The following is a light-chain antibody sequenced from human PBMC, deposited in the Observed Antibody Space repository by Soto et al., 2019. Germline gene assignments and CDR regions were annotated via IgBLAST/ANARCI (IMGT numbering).Light chain of an antibody. CDR3: QQSYSNPPWT. J-gene: IGKJ1*01. CDR1: QSISSY. Sequence: DIQMTQSPSSLSASVGDRVTITCRASQSISSYLNWYQQKPGKAPKLLIYAASSLQSGVPSRFSGSGSGTDFTLTISSLQPEDFATYYCQQSYSNPPWTFGQGNKVEIK. CDR2: AAS. V-gene: IGKV1-39*01.